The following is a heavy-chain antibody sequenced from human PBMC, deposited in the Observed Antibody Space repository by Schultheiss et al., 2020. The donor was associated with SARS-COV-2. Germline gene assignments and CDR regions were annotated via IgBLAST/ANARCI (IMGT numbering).Heavy chain of an antibody. V-gene: IGHV3-48*01. CDR3: AKKNYDFWSGYYTDYYYYYMDV. J-gene: IGHJ6*03. CDR1: GFTFSSYA. Sequence: GSLRLSCAASGFTFSSYAMHWVRQAPGKGLEWVSYISSSSSTIYYADSVKGRFTISRDNAKSSLYLQMNSLRAEDTAVYYCAKKNYDFWSGYYTDYYYYYMDVWGKGTTVTVSS. CDR2: ISSSSSTI. D-gene: IGHD3-3*01.